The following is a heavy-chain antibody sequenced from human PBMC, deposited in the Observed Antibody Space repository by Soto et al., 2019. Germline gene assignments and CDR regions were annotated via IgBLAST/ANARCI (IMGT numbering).Heavy chain of an antibody. CDR1: GFTFSSYG. V-gene: IGHV3-30*18. CDR3: AKEEQWLLGGYYGMDV. Sequence: QVQLVESGGGVVQPGRSLRLSCAASGFTFSSYGMHWVRQAPGKGLERVAVISYDGSNKYYADSVKGRFTISRDNSKNTLYLQMNSLRAEDTAVYYCAKEEQWLLGGYYGMDVWGQGTTVTVSS. J-gene: IGHJ6*02. CDR2: ISYDGSNK. D-gene: IGHD6-19*01.